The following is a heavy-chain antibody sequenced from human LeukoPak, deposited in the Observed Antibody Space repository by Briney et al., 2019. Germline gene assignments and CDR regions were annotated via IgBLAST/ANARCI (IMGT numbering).Heavy chain of an antibody. CDR1: GFTFSSYA. Sequence: PGGSLRLSCAASGFTFSSYAMSWVRQAPGKGLEWVSAISGSGGSTYYADSVKGRFTISRDNSKNTLYLQMNSLRAEDSAVYYCANDGSGYYFNWFNPWGQGTLVTVSS. CDR2: ISGSGGST. D-gene: IGHD3-22*01. J-gene: IGHJ5*02. V-gene: IGHV3-23*01. CDR3: ANDGSGYYFNWFNP.